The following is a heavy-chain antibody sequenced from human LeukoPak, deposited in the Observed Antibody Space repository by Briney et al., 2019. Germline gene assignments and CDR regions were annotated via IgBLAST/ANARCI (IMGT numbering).Heavy chain of an antibody. V-gene: IGHV4-39*07. CDR2: VYYTGGT. J-gene: IGHJ4*02. Sequence: NPSETLSLTCSVSGGSVTSSSYYWGWIRQPPGKGLEWIGSVYYTGGTNYSPSLKSRVTISVDRSKNQFSLKLSSVTAADTAVYYCARRAYDFWSGLFDYWGQGTLVTVSS. CDR1: GGSVTSSSYY. CDR3: ARRAYDFWSGLFDY. D-gene: IGHD3-3*01.